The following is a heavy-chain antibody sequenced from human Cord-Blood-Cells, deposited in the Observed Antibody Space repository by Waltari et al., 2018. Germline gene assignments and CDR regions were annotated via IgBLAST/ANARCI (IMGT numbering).Heavy chain of an antibody. V-gene: IGHV4-59*01. Sequence: QVQLQESGPGLVKPSETLSLTCTVSGGSLSSYYWSWIRQPPGKGLEWIGYIYYSGSTNYNPSVRSRFTISVDTSKNQFSLKLSSVTAADTAVYYCARERAAAGFDYWGQGTLVTVSS. D-gene: IGHD6-13*01. CDR2: IYYSGST. CDR3: ARERAAAGFDY. CDR1: GGSLSSYY. J-gene: IGHJ4*02.